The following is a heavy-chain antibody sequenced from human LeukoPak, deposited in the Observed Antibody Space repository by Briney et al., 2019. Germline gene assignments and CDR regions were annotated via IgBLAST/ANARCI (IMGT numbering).Heavy chain of an antibody. V-gene: IGHV2-5*02. J-gene: IGHJ4*02. Sequence: SGPTQANLPHPVTLSCTFSGFSPGTRRVGVGWNRQPPGKALEWLALIYWDEDKGYSPTLKSRLTITKDTSKHQVLLTSTNMDPMDTATYYSAHLWVRAVIDYWGQGTLVTVSS. D-gene: IGHD3-10*01. CDR3: AHLWVRAVIDY. CDR2: IYWDEDK. CDR1: GFSPGTRRVG.